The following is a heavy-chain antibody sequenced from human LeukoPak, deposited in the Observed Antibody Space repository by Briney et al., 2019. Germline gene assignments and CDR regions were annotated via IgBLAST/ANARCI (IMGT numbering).Heavy chain of an antibody. CDR1: GGSISSGGYY. V-gene: IGHV4-61*08. Sequence: SQTLSLTCTVSGGSISSGGYYWSWIRQPPGKGLEWIGYIYYSGSTNYNPSLKSRVTISVDTSKNQFSLKLSSVTAADTAVYYCARTYSSGWLWYFDLWGRGTLVTVSS. CDR2: IYYSGST. J-gene: IGHJ2*01. D-gene: IGHD6-19*01. CDR3: ARTYSSGWLWYFDL.